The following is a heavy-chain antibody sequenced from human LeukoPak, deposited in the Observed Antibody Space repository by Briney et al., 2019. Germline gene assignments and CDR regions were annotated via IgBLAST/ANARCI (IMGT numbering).Heavy chain of an antibody. D-gene: IGHD6-19*01. J-gene: IGHJ5*02. CDR1: GYTFTSYA. V-gene: IGHV7-4-1*02. Sequence: ASVKVSCKASGYTFTSYAMNWVRQAPGQGLEWMGWINTNTGNPTYAQGFTGRFVFSLDTSVSTAYLQINSLTAEDTAIYYCARDMFYTSVWYRWFDPWGQGTLVTVSS. CDR3: ARDMFYTSVWYRWFDP. CDR2: INTNTGNP.